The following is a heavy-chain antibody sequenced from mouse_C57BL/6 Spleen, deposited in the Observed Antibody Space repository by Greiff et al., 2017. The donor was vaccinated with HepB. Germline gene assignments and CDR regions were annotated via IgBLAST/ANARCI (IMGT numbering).Heavy chain of an antibody. V-gene: IGHV1-69*01. D-gene: IGHD1-1*01. CDR1: GYTFTSYW. CDR2: IDPSDSYT. Sequence: VQLQQSGAELVMPGASVKLSCKASGYTFTSYWMHWVKQRPGQGLEWIGEIDPSDSYTNYNQKFKGKSTLTVDKSSSTAYMQLSSLTSEDSAVYYCARRGSSYPYWYFDVWGTGTTVTVSS. J-gene: IGHJ1*03. CDR3: ARRGSSYPYWYFDV.